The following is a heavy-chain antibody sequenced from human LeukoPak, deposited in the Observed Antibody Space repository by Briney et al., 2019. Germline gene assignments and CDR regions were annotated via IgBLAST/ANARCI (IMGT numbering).Heavy chain of an antibody. J-gene: IGHJ4*02. CDR1: GFTFSNAW. CDR3: TTEGEDSGSYYSRY. D-gene: IGHD1-26*01. Sequence: PGGSLRLSCAASGFTFSNAWMSWVRQAPGKGLEWVGRIKSKTDGGTTDYAAPVKGRFTISRDDSKNTLYLQMNSLKTEDTAVYYCTTEGEDSGSYYSRYWGQGTLVNVSS. CDR2: IKSKTDGGTT. V-gene: IGHV3-15*01.